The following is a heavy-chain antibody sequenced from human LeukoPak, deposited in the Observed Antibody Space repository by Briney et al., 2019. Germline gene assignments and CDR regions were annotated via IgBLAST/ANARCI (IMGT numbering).Heavy chain of an antibody. Sequence: SETLSLTCAVYGGSFSGYYWSWIRQPPGKGLEWIGEINHSGSTNYNPSLKSRVTISVDTSKNQFSLKLSSVTAADTAVYYCARDRITIFGVGYPFDYWGQGTLVTVSS. CDR2: INHSGST. D-gene: IGHD3-3*01. CDR3: ARDRITIFGVGYPFDY. V-gene: IGHV4-34*01. J-gene: IGHJ4*02. CDR1: GGSFSGYY.